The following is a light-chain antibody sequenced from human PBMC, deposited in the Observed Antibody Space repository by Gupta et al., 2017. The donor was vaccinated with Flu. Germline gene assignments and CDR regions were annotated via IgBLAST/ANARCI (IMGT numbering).Light chain of an antibody. V-gene: IGLV3-1*01. CDR2: EIY. CDR1: SLGEKY. CDR3: QAWDSDSAEVV. J-gene: IGLJ2*01. Sequence: GQTSNTTCSVDSLGEKYPSWYHQKPGHSPLLVIFEIYRRPSGIPERFSGSISGNTATLTISGTPTMDEADYYCQAWDSDSAEVVFGGGTKLTVL.